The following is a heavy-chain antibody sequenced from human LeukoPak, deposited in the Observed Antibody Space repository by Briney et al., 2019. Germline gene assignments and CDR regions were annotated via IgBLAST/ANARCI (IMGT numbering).Heavy chain of an antibody. D-gene: IGHD2-2*01. CDR2: IYTSGST. CDR1: GGSISSYY. CDR3: ARERYCSSTSCYAGYYYGMGV. V-gene: IGHV4-4*07. Sequence: SETLSLTCTVSGGSISSYYWSWIRQPAGKGLEWIGRIYTSGSTNYNPSLKSRVTMSVDTSKNQFSLKLSSVTAADTAVYYCARERYCSSTSCYAGYYYGMGVWGQGTTVTVSS. J-gene: IGHJ6*02.